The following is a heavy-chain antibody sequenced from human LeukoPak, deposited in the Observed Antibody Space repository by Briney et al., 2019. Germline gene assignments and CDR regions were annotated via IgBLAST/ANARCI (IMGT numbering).Heavy chain of an antibody. Sequence: PGGSLRLSCAASGFTFINYAMTWARQAPGKGLEWVSAISGSGGSTYYADSVKGRFTISRDNSKNTLYLQMNGLRAEGTAVYYCARARYCSSISCREAFDIWGQGTMVTVSS. CDR2: ISGSGGST. D-gene: IGHD2-2*01. CDR1: GFTFINYA. V-gene: IGHV3-23*01. CDR3: ARARYCSSISCREAFDI. J-gene: IGHJ3*02.